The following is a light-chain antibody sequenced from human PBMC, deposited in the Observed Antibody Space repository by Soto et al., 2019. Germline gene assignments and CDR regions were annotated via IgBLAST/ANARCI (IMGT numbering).Light chain of an antibody. Sequence: DIQLTQSPSSLSASVGDRVTITCRASQSIDSFLNWYQQKPGKAPKLLTYAASTLQSGVPSRFSGSGSGTDFTLTISSMQPEDFATYYCQQSYSSILFTFGHGTKVDIK. CDR3: QQSYSSILFT. CDR1: QSIDSF. CDR2: AAS. J-gene: IGKJ3*01. V-gene: IGKV1-39*01.